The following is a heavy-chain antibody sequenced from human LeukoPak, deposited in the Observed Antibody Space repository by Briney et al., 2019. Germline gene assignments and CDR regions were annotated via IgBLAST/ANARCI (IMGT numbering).Heavy chain of an antibody. CDR2: IYYSGRT. V-gene: IGHV4-59*01. Sequence: SETLSLTCTVSGGSISSYYWSWIRQPPGKGLEWIGYIYYSGRTNYNPSLKSRLTISVDTSKNHFSLKLSSVTAADTAVYYCARGYLVLFNYWGQGTLVTVSS. D-gene: IGHD2-2*01. J-gene: IGHJ4*02. CDR1: GGSISSYY. CDR3: ARGYLVLFNY.